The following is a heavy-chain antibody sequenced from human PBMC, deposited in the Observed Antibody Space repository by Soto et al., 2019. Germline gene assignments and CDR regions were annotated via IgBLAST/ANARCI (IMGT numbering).Heavy chain of an antibody. CDR1: GFTFSSYS. CDR3: AKSHSSRKGFLRGPGLYYFDY. Sequence: GGSLRLSCAASGFTFSSYSMSWVRQAPGKGLEWVSAISGSGGSTYYADSVKGRFTISRDNSKNTLYLQMNSLRAEDTAVYYCAKSHSSRKGFLRGPGLYYFDYWGQGTLVTVSS. D-gene: IGHD6-13*01. CDR2: ISGSGGST. V-gene: IGHV3-23*01. J-gene: IGHJ4*02.